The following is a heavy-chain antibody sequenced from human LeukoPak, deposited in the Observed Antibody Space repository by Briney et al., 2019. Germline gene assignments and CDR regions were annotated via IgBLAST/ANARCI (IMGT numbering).Heavy chain of an antibody. CDR1: GDSISSYY. J-gene: IGHJ4*02. D-gene: IGHD3-9*01. CDR3: AREDYDILTGELYFDY. CDR2: VYYSGST. Sequence: SQTLSLTCTVSGDSISSYYWSWIRQPPGKGLEWIGYVYYSGSTNYNPSLKSRVTISVDTSKNQFPLKLSSVTAADTAVYYCAREDYDILTGELYFDYWGQGTLVTVSS. V-gene: IGHV4-59*01.